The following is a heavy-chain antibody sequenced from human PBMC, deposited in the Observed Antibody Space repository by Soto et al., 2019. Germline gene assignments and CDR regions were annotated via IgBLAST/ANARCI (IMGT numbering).Heavy chain of an antibody. CDR2: IYYSGST. CDR1: GVLINNYY. CDR3: ARDYGSGSYYYYYYGMDV. D-gene: IGHD3-10*01. Sequence: SETLSLTCTVSGVLINNYYWHLIRTPPGKGLEWIGYIYYSGSTNYNPSLKSRVTISVDTSKNQFSLKLSSVTAADTAVYYCARDYGSGSYYYYYYGMDVWGQGTTVTVSS. J-gene: IGHJ6*02. V-gene: IGHV4-59*01.